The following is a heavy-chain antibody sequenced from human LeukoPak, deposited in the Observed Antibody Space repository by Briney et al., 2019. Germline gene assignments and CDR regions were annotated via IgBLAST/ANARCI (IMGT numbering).Heavy chain of an antibody. CDR3: ARAKNFWSGYYY. D-gene: IGHD3-3*01. Sequence: SETLSLTCTVSGGSISSYYWSWIRQPPGKGLEWIGCIYYSGSTNYNPSLKSRVTISVDTSKNQFSLKLSSVTAADTAVYYCARAKNFWSGYYYWGQGTLVTVSS. J-gene: IGHJ4*02. V-gene: IGHV4-59*01. CDR1: GGSISSYY. CDR2: IYYSGST.